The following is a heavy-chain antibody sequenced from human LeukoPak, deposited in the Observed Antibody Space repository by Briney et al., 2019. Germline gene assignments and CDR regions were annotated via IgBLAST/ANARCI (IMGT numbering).Heavy chain of an antibody. CDR1: GFTFSSYA. D-gene: IGHD3-10*01. V-gene: IGHV3-33*06. CDR3: AKEITYYYGSGSYYPQIPPDY. Sequence: GGSLRLSCAASGFTFSSYAMSWVRQAPGKGLEWVAVIWYDGSNKYYADSVKGRFTISRDNSKNTLYLQMNSLRAEDTAVYYCAKEITYYYGSGSYYPQIPPDYWGQGTLVTVSS. CDR2: IWYDGSNK. J-gene: IGHJ4*02.